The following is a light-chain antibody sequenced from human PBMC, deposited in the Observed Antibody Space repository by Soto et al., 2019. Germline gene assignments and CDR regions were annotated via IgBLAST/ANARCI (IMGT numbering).Light chain of an antibody. J-gene: IGLJ1*01. CDR2: GNS. V-gene: IGLV1-40*01. CDR3: QSYDSSRTV. Sequence: QSALTQPPSVSGAPGQRVTISCTGSSSNIGAGYDVHWYQQLPGTAPKLLIYGNSNRPSGVPDRFSGFKSGTSASLAITGLQAEDEADYYCQSYDSSRTVFGTGTKVTVL. CDR1: SSNIGAGYD.